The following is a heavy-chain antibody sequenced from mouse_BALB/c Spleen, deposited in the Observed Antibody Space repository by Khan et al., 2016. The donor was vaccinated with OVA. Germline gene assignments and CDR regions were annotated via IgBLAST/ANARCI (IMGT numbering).Heavy chain of an antibody. CDR1: GYSITSEYA. CDR2: ITYSGNT. D-gene: IGHD2-4*01. CDR3: TRKDYYDYDPFPY. V-gene: IGHV3-2*02. J-gene: IGHJ3*01. Sequence: EVQLQESGPGLVKPSQSLSLTCTVTGYSITSEYAWNWIRQFPGNELEWMGYITYSGNTRYNPSLKSRISITRDTSKNQFFLQLTSVTTEDTATYYCTRKDYYDYDPFPYWGQGTLVTVS.